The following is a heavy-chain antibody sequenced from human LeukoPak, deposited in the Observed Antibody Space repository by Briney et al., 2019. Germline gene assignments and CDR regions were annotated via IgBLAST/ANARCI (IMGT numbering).Heavy chain of an antibody. J-gene: IGHJ5*02. D-gene: IGHD1-14*01. Sequence: SETLSLTCTVSGGSISSHYWSWIRQPPGKGLEWIAYTPSSGDTNYNASLKSRVTISVDTSKNQFSLKLTSVTAADTAVYYCARHDNWNHGTDWFDPWGQGTLVTVSS. CDR3: ARHDNWNHGTDWFDP. CDR2: TPSSGDT. CDR1: GGSISSHY. V-gene: IGHV4-59*08.